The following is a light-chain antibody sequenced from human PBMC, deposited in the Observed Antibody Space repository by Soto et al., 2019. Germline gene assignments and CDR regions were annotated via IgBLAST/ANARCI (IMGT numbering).Light chain of an antibody. Sequence: DIQMTQSPSTLSASVGDRVTITCRASQSMGNRLDWYQQKPGKAPKLLIYDSSSLQSGVPSRFSGSGSGTAFTLTITGLQPDDVASYYCQQCNGPITFGQGTRLEIK. J-gene: IGKJ5*01. V-gene: IGKV1-5*01. CDR1: QSMGNR. CDR3: QQCNGPIT. CDR2: DSS.